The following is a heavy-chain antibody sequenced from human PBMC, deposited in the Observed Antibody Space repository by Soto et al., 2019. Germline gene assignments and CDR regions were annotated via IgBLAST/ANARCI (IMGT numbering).Heavy chain of an antibody. D-gene: IGHD5-12*01. CDR2: INPNSGVT. Sequence: QVQLVQSGAEVKEPGASVTVSCRASGDRFTDYYMHWVRQAPGQGLEWMGWINPNSGVTKYAQKFQGWVTMTRDTSIRTVYMQRSSLGFDDTAIYYCARESGGATATLDYYYFYMDVWGTGTTVTVSS. J-gene: IGHJ6*03. CDR1: GDRFTDYY. V-gene: IGHV1-2*04. CDR3: ARESGGATATLDYYYFYMDV.